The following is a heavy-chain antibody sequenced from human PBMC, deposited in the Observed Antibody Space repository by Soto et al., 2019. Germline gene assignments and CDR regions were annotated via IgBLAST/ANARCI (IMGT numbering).Heavy chain of an antibody. D-gene: IGHD3-10*01. Sequence: QVQLVQSGAEMKKPGSSVKVSCQSSGGTFNTYAMNWVRQAPGQGPEWMGDISPMFGAANYAPQFQGRVTITADESTGTSYMQLSSLTSEYTALYFCAREVQVHTPAFVYWGQGTLVTVSS. CDR1: GGTFNTYA. CDR3: AREVQVHTPAFVY. J-gene: IGHJ4*02. V-gene: IGHV1-69*19. CDR2: ISPMFGAA.